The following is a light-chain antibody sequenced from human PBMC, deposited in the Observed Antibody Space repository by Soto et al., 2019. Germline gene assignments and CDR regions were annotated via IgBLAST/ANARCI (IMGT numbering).Light chain of an antibody. CDR2: LGS. J-gene: IGKJ1*01. CDR1: QSLLHSNGYNY. Sequence: DIVMTQSPLSLPVTPGEPASISCRSSQSLLHSNGYNYLDWYLQKPGQSPPLLIYLGSNRASGVPDRFSGGGSGADFTLKISRVEAGDVGVYYCMQPLHTPQTFGQGTKVEIK. CDR3: MQPLHTPQT. V-gene: IGKV2-28*01.